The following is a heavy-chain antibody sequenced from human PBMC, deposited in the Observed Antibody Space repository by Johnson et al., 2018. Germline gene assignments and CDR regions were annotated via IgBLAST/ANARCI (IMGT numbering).Heavy chain of an antibody. V-gene: IGHV4-59*01. D-gene: IGHD3-22*01. J-gene: IGHJ3*02. CDR1: GGSISSYY. CDR3: ARGSRITMIVNNAFDI. Sequence: QVQLQESGPGLVKPSETLSLTCTVSGGSISSYYWSWIRQPPGKGLEWIGYIFYSGSTNYNPSLKSRVTISVDTSKNQFSLRLSSVTAAETAVYYCARGSRITMIVNNAFDIWGQGTMVTVSS. CDR2: IFYSGST.